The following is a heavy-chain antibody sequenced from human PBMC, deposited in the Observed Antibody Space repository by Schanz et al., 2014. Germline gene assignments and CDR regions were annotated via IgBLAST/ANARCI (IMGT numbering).Heavy chain of an antibody. CDR2: ISGSSSTK. J-gene: IGHJ5*02. CDR1: GITFSGYS. D-gene: IGHD6-13*01. CDR3: ARGRARQLVHWFDP. V-gene: IGHV3-48*04. Sequence: EEQLVESGGGSLQPGGSLRLSCTASGITFSGYSMNWVRQAPGKGLEWVSYISGSSSTKYYADSVKGRFTISRDNARYSLYLEMNSLRAEDTAVYYCARGRARQLVHWFDPWGQGTLVTVSS.